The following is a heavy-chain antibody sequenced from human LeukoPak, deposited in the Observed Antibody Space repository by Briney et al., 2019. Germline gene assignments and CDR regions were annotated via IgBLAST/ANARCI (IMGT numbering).Heavy chain of an antibody. CDR2: IYYRGDT. D-gene: IGHD2-2*01. CDR3: TRNRGDYCGSTSCDWNEFDP. V-gene: IGHV4-39*07. J-gene: IGHJ5*02. Sequence: SETLSLTCAVSGGSISSSTYYWGWIRQPPGKGLEWIGTIYYRGDTYYNPSLKSRVTISLDTSKNQFSLRLTSVTAADTAVYYCTRNRGDYCGSTSCDWNEFDPWGQGALVTVSS. CDR1: GGSISSSTYY.